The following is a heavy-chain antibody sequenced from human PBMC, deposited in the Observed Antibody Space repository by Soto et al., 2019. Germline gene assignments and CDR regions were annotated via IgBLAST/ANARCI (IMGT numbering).Heavy chain of an antibody. Sequence: SVKVSCKASGGTFSSYAISWVRQAPGQGLEWMGGIIPIFGTANYAQKFQGRVTITADESTSTAYMELSSLRSEDTAVYYCARDHRLAAMVILFDYWGQGTLVTVST. CDR1: GGTFSSYA. V-gene: IGHV1-69*13. D-gene: IGHD5-18*01. CDR2: IIPIFGTA. J-gene: IGHJ4*02. CDR3: ARDHRLAAMVILFDY.